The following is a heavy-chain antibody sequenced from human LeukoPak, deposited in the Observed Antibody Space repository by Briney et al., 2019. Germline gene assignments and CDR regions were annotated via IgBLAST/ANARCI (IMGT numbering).Heavy chain of an antibody. D-gene: IGHD6-13*01. CDR3: AREPLKAGSSWYSDAFDI. CDR2: IYYSGST. V-gene: IGHV4-39*07. Sequence: SETLSLTCTVSGGSISGSSYYWGWIRQPPGKGLEWIGSIYYSGSTYYNPSLKSRVTISVDTSKNQFSLKLSSVTAADTAVYYCAREPLKAGSSWYSDAFDIWGQGTMVTVSS. CDR1: GGSISGSSYY. J-gene: IGHJ3*02.